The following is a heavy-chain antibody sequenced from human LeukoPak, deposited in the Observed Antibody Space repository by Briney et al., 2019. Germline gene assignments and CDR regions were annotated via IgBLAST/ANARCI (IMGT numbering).Heavy chain of an antibody. J-gene: IGHJ4*02. Sequence: ASVKVSCKASGYTFTSYGISWVRQAPGQGLEWMGWISAYNGNTNYAQKLQGRVTMTTDTSTSTAYMELRSLRSDDTAVYYCARSFIPYDRSGYHLPIGDYWGQGTLVTVFS. V-gene: IGHV1-18*01. D-gene: IGHD3-22*01. CDR3: ARSFIPYDRSGYHLPIGDY. CDR2: ISAYNGNT. CDR1: GYTFTSYG.